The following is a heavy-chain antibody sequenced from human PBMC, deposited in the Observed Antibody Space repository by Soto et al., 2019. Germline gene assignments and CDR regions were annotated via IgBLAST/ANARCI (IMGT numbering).Heavy chain of an antibody. D-gene: IGHD3-3*01. CDR1: GYTFTSYD. V-gene: IGHV1-8*01. J-gene: IGHJ6*02. CDR3: ARGTRRFLDWLARSSYYGMDV. Sequence: QVQLVQSGAEVKKPGASVKVSCKASGYTFTSYDINWVRQATGQGLEWMGWMNPNSGNTGYAQKFQGRVSMARKTFKSTAAMELSSLRSEDTALYYCARGTRRFLDWLARSSYYGMDVWGQGTTVTVSS. CDR2: MNPNSGNT.